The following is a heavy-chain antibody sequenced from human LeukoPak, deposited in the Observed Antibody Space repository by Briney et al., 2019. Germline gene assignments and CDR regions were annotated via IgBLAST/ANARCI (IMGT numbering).Heavy chain of an antibody. CDR2: ISGSGGST. D-gene: IGHD6-13*01. CDR3: AKGSAGYSSTWDRYFDY. CDR1: GFTFSSYA. Sequence: QPGGSLRLSCAASGFTFSSYAMSWVRQAPGKGLEWVSAISGSGGSTYYADSVKGRFTISRDNSKNTLYLQMNSLRAEDTAVYYCAKGSAGYSSTWDRYFDYWGQGTLVTVSS. J-gene: IGHJ4*02. V-gene: IGHV3-23*01.